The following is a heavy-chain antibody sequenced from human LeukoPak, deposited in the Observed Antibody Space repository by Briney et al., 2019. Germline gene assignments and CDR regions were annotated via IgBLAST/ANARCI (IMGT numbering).Heavy chain of an antibody. CDR2: IDSGGGRT. Sequence: GGSLRLSCTASGFAFSSYAMSWVRQAPGVGLEWVSAIDSGGGRTWHADSVRGRFTISRDNSKNTLYLQMNSLRAEDTAVYYCARDQVGATVGLIDYWGQGTLVTVSS. CDR3: ARDQVGATVGLIDY. CDR1: GFAFSSYA. J-gene: IGHJ4*02. D-gene: IGHD1-26*01. V-gene: IGHV3-23*01.